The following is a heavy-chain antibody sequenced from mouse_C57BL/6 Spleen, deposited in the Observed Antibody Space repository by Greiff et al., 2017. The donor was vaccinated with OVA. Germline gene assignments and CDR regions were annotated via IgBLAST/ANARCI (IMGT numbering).Heavy chain of an antibody. J-gene: IGHJ2*01. CDR2: INPSSGYT. Sequence: QVQLQQSGAELARPGASVKMSCTASGYTFTSYTMHWVKQRPGQGLEWIGYINPSSGYTKYNQKFKDKATLTADKSSSTAYMQLSSLTSEDSAVYYCARGGSDGGGDYWGQGTTLTVSS. CDR3: ARGGSDGGGDY. CDR1: GYTFTSYT. V-gene: IGHV1-4*01. D-gene: IGHD1-2*01.